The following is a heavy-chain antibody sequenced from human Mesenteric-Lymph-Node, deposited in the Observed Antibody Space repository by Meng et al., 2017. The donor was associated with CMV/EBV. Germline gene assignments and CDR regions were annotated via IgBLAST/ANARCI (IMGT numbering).Heavy chain of an antibody. V-gene: IGHV3-48*01. Sequence: GGSLRLSCAASGFTFSSYTMNWVRQAPGKGLEWLSYISTGSGTIYYADSVKGRFTISRDNSKNTLYLQMNSLRAEDTAVYYCAKEMPTGTTDYWGQGTLVTVSS. J-gene: IGHJ4*02. D-gene: IGHD1-7*01. CDR2: ISTGSGTI. CDR3: AKEMPTGTTDY. CDR1: GFTFSSYT.